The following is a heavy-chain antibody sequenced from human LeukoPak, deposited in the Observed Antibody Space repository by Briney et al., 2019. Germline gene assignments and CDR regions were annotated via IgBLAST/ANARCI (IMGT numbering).Heavy chain of an antibody. V-gene: IGHV3-23*01. D-gene: IGHD1-1*01. Sequence: GGSLRLSCAASGFTFSNYAMSWVRQAPGRGLEWVSAIRSDRVTTYDADSVKGRFTISRDNSKNTLFLEMKSLRAEDTAVYYCAGVQLSAEGGELDPWGQGTLVIVSS. CDR2: IRSDRVTT. CDR1: GFTFSNYA. CDR3: AGVQLSAEGGELDP. J-gene: IGHJ5*02.